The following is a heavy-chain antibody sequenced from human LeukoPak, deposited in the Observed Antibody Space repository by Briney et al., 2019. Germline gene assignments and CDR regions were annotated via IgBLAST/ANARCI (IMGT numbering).Heavy chain of an antibody. CDR2: IIPIFGTA. CDR1: GGTFSSYA. D-gene: IGHD2-2*01. CDR3: ARGYCSSTSCYAVGAFDI. V-gene: IGHV1-69*13. J-gene: IGHJ3*02. Sequence: SVKVSCKASGGTFSSYAISWVRQAPGQGLEWMGGIIPIFGTANYAQKFQGRVTITADESTSTAYMELSSLRSEDTAVYYRARGYCSSTSCYAVGAFDIWGQGTMVTVSS.